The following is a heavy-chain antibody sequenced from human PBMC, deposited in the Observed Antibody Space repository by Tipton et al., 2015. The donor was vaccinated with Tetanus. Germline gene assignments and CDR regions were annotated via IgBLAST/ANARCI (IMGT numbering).Heavy chain of an antibody. J-gene: IGHJ3*01. CDR1: GGSISNYY. CDR2: IYVTGAT. Sequence: TLSLTCSVSGGSISNYYWNWIRQPAGKGLEWIGRIYVTGATNHSPALQSRVTMSIDRAKNQLSLLLTSVTAADAAMYYCAREDVYYHDGSGFYAFDVWGRGTMVAVSS. V-gene: IGHV4-4*07. CDR3: AREDVYYHDGSGFYAFDV. D-gene: IGHD3-22*01.